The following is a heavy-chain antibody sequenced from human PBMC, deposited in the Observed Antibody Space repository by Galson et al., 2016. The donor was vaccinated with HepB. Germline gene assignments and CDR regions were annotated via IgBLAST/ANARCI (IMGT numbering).Heavy chain of an antibody. V-gene: IGHV5-51*01. CDR3: ARWWGSGYLGDAVDI. D-gene: IGHD5-12*01. J-gene: IGHJ3*02. CDR2: IYPDDSDT. CDR1: GYSFNSYW. Sequence: QSGAEVKKPGESLKISCKVSGYSFNSYWIGWVRQLPGKGLEWMGIIYPDDSDTRYSPSLQGQVTISADKSINTAYLHWSSLKASDTAMYYCARWWGSGYLGDAVDIWGQGTMVTVSS.